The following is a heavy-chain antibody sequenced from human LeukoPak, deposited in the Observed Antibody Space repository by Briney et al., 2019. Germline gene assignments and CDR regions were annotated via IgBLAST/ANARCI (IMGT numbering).Heavy chain of an antibody. CDR2: IYSGGST. CDR3: ARLDTAMVYAFDI. CDR1: GFTFRSNY. Sequence: PGGSLRLSCAASGFTFRSNYMSWVRQAPGKGLEWVSVIYSGGSTYYADSVKGRFTISRDNSKNTLYLQMNSLRAEDTAVYYCARLDTAMVYAFDIWGQGTMVTVSS. D-gene: IGHD5-18*01. V-gene: IGHV3-53*01. J-gene: IGHJ3*02.